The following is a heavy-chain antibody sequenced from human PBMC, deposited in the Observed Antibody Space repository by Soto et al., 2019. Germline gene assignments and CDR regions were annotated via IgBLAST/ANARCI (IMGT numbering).Heavy chain of an antibody. Sequence: PGGSLRLSCAASGFTVSSNYMSWVRQTPGKGLEWVSVIYSGGSTYYADSVKGRFTISRDNSKNTLYLQMNSLRAEDTAVYYCARYGYGLGYGMDVWGQGTTVTVSS. D-gene: IGHD5-18*01. CDR3: ARYGYGLGYGMDV. CDR1: GFTVSSNY. CDR2: IYSGGST. J-gene: IGHJ6*02. V-gene: IGHV3-53*01.